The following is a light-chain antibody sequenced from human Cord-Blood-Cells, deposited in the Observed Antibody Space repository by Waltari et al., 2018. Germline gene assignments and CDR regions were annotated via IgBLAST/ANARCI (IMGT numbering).Light chain of an antibody. V-gene: IGLV2-23*01. J-gene: IGLJ1*01. Sequence: QSALTQPASVSGSPGQSITISCTGTSSDVGSYNLVSWYQQHPGKAPKLIIYEGSKRPSGVSNRFSGSKSGNSASLTISGLQADDEADYYCCSYAGSSTYVFGTGTKVTVL. CDR2: EGS. CDR1: SSDVGSYNL. CDR3: CSYAGSSTYV.